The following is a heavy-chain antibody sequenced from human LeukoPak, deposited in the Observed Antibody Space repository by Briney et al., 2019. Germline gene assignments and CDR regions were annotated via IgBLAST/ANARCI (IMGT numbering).Heavy chain of an antibody. Sequence: GGSLRLSCVASGFTFSDYYISWIRQAPGKGLEWVSYISSSGSTIYYADSVKGRFTISRDNAKNSLYLQMNSLRAEDTAVYYCARMGTMSDAFDIWGQGTMVTVSS. V-gene: IGHV3-11*01. CDR2: ISSSGSTI. CDR3: ARMGTMSDAFDI. CDR1: GFTFSDYY. J-gene: IGHJ3*02. D-gene: IGHD3-22*01.